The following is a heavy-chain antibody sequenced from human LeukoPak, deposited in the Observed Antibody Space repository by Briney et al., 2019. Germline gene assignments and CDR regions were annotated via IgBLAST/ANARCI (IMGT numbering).Heavy chain of an antibody. CDR3: VRGGESTWS. V-gene: IGHV3-33*08. Sequence: PGGSLRLSCAASGFTFSTYDMHWVRQAPGKGLEWVAFIRYDGSNNYYADSVKGRFTISRDNSKNTLYLQMNSLRAEDTAVYYCVRGGESTWSWGQGTLVTVSS. CDR2: IRYDGSNN. D-gene: IGHD2-15*01. J-gene: IGHJ5*02. CDR1: GFTFSTYD.